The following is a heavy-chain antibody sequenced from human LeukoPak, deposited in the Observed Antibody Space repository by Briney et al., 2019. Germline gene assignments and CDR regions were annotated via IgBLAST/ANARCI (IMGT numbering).Heavy chain of an antibody. CDR1: GFTFSDNW. J-gene: IGHJ4*02. CDR3: VGGVRTFDS. Sequence: GGSLRLSCAASGFTFSDNWMTWVRRAPGKGLECVANIKQDGSEKYYVDSVKGRFTISRDNAKKSVYLQMNSLRVEDSAVYYCVGGVRTFDSWGQGTLVTFSS. CDR2: IKQDGSEK. V-gene: IGHV3-7*01. D-gene: IGHD3-16*01.